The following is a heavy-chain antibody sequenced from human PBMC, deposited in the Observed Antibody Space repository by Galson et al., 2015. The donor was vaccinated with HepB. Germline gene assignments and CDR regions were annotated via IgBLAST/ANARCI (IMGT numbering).Heavy chain of an antibody. CDR1: GFTFSDYY. CDR2: TRNKANSYTT. V-gene: IGHV3-72*01. D-gene: IGHD2-15*01. CDR3: ARAAYCSGGSCWGFDY. Sequence: SLRLSCAASGFTFSDYYMDWVRQAPGKGLEWVGRTRNKANSYTTEYAASVKGRFTISRDESYNSLYLQMNSLQTGDTAVYYCARAAYCSGGSCWGFDYWGQGTLVTVSS. J-gene: IGHJ4*02.